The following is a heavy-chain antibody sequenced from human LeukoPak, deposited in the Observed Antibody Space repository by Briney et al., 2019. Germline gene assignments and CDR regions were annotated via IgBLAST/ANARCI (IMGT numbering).Heavy chain of an antibody. CDR1: GGTFSSYA. Sequence: SVKVSCKASGGTFSSYAINWVRQAPGQGLEWMGGIIPIFGTANYAQKFQGRVTITTDESTSTAYMELSSLRSEDTAVYYCARPAGPDDAFDIWGQGTMVTVSS. D-gene: IGHD2-2*01. J-gene: IGHJ3*02. V-gene: IGHV1-69*05. CDR2: IIPIFGTA. CDR3: ARPAGPDDAFDI.